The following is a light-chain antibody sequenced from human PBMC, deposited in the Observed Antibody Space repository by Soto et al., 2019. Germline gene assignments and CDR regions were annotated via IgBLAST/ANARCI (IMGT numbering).Light chain of an antibody. CDR1: SSDVGGYNY. V-gene: IGLV2-14*01. CDR3: SSYTSSSTLVV. Sequence: QYALTQPASVSGSPGQSITISCTGTSSDVGGYNYVSWYQQHPGKAPKLMIYDVTNRPSGVSNRFSGYKSGNTASLTISGLQAEDEADYYCSSYTSSSTLVVFGGGTKLTVL. J-gene: IGLJ2*01. CDR2: DVT.